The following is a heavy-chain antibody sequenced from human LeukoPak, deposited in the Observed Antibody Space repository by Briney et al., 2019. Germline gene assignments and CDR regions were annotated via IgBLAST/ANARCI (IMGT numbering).Heavy chain of an antibody. CDR2: INPSGGST. CDR3: AKVGVPATMELGTRGVATTIELDY. V-gene: IGHV1-46*01. J-gene: IGHJ4*02. Sequence: ASVKVSCKASGYSFTSHYMHWVRQAPGQGLEWMGIINPSGGSTSYAQKFQGRVTMTRDMSTSTVYMELSSLRSEDTAVYYCAKVGVPATMELGTRGVATTIELDYWGQGTLVTVSS. D-gene: IGHD2-2*01. CDR1: GYSFTSHY.